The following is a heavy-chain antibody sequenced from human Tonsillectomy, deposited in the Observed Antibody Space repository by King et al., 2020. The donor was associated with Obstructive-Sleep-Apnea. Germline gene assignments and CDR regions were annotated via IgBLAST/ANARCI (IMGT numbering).Heavy chain of an antibody. J-gene: IGHJ4*02. CDR2: IYYTWST. D-gene: IGHD2-15*01. CDR1: GGSISSYY. Sequence: VQLQESGPGLVKPSETLSLTCTVSGGSISSYYLSWIRQPPGKGLEWIWYIYYTWSTNYNPSLKSRVTISVDTSKNQFSLTLSSVTAADTAVYYCARHVAPGSAFDYWGQGTLVTVSS. CDR3: ARHVAPGSAFDY. V-gene: IGHV4-59*08.